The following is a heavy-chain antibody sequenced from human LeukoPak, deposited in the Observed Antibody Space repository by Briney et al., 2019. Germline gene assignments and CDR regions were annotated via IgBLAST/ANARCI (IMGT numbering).Heavy chain of an antibody. J-gene: IGHJ6*03. V-gene: IGHV4-59*11. D-gene: IGHD2/OR15-2a*01. CDR2: ISYIRST. Sequence: SETLSLTCAVSADSFSSHYWTWIRQPPGKGLEWIGYISYIRSTNYNPSLKSRVTMSVDTSKNRFSLKLSSVTAADTAVYYCARVIRIYYYMDVWGKGTTVTVSS. CDR1: ADSFSSHY. CDR3: ARVIRIYYYMDV.